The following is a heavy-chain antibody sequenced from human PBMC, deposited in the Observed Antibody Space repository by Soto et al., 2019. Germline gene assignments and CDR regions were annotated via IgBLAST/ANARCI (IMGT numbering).Heavy chain of an antibody. CDR3: ARHNYYDSSGYYYDNWFDP. Sequence: GASVKVSCKASGYTFTIYGIIWVRQAPGQGLEWMGWISAYNGNTNYSPSFQGHVTISADKSISTAYLQWSSLKASDTAMYYCARHNYYDSSGYYYDNWFDPWGQGTLVTVSS. J-gene: IGHJ5*02. CDR2: ISAYNGNT. CDR1: GYTFTIYG. V-gene: IGHV1-18*01. D-gene: IGHD3-22*01.